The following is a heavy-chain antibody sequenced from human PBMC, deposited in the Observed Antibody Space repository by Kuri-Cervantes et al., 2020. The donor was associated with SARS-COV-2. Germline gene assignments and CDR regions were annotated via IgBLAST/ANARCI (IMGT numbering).Heavy chain of an antibody. D-gene: IGHD3-10*01. CDR1: GVSMDNSY. V-gene: IGHV4-4*09. CDR2: LDNNGHT. Sequence: ESLKISCTVSGVSMDNSYRRWIRQPPGKGLEWFGYLDNNGHTNYNPYIKPRVIMSVDRTSEQFSLRLTSVTAADTAVYYGARGSAWHAFWGQGALVTVSS. CDR3: ARGSAWHAF. J-gene: IGHJ4*02.